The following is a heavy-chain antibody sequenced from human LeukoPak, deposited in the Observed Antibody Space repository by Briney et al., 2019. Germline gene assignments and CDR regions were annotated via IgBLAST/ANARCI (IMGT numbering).Heavy chain of an antibody. D-gene: IGHD1-26*01. V-gene: IGHV3-30*03. CDR2: ISYEGSNK. CDR1: GFTFSTYG. J-gene: IGHJ4*02. Sequence: PGGSLRLSCAASGFTFSTYGMDWVRQAPGKGLEWVAVISYEGSNKYYADSVKGRFTISRDNSKNTLYLQMNSLRAEDTAVYYCAAYSGSYRHFDYWGQGTLVTVSS. CDR3: AAYSGSYRHFDY.